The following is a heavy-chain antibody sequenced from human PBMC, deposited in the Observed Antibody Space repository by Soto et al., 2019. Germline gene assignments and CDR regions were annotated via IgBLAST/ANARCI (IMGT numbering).Heavy chain of an antibody. CDR2: ISSSSSYI. CDR1: GFSLGSAA. CDR3: ARDKRLRSPLDY. D-gene: IGHD5-12*01. V-gene: IGHV3-21*01. J-gene: IGHJ4*02. Sequence: GGDLRLSCAASGFSLGSAAMTCVGQAPRKGLEWVSSISSSSSYIYYADSVKGRFTISRDNATNSLYLQMKSLRAEDTAVYYCARDKRLRSPLDYWGQGTLVTVSS.